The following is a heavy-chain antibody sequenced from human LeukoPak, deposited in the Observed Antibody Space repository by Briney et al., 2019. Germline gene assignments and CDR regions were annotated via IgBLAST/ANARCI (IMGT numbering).Heavy chain of an antibody. CDR3: ARTPSYYALGSNFYFDY. D-gene: IGHD3-10*01. V-gene: IGHV3-21*01. Sequence: GGSLRLSCAGSGFTFSRFHMNWVRQAPGKGLEWVSSISNNNYIYYADSLKGRFTISRDNANNSLSLQMDSLSAEDTAVYSCARTPSYYALGSNFYFDYWGQGALVTVSS. CDR2: ISNNNYI. CDR1: GFTFSRFH. J-gene: IGHJ4*02.